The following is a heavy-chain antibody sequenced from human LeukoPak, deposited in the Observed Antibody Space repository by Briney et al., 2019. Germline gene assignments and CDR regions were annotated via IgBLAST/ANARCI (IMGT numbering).Heavy chain of an antibody. CDR2: MRPTSGNT. CDR1: GYTFTDND. CDR3: ARGIAARRNWFDP. D-gene: IGHD6-6*01. Sequence: ASVKVSCKASGYTFTDNDINWVRQAPGQGLEWMGWMRPTSGNTEYAQKFQGRVTMTRSTPISTAYMELSSLTSEDTAVYYCARGIAARRNWFDPWGQGTLVTVSS. V-gene: IGHV1-8*01. J-gene: IGHJ5*02.